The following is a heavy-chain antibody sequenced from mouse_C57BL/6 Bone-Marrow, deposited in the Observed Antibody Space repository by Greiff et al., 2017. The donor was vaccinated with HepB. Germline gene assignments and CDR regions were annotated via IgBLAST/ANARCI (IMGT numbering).Heavy chain of an antibody. D-gene: IGHD1-1*01. J-gene: IGHJ1*03. Sequence: VQLQQPGAELVMPGASVKLSCKASGYTFTSYWMHWLKQRLGQGLGWIGEFDPSDSYTNYNKKFKGKSTLTVDKSSSTAYMQLSSLTSEDSAVYYCAREGLITFDVWGTGTTVTVSS. CDR1: GYTFTSYW. CDR3: AREGLITFDV. CDR2: FDPSDSYT. V-gene: IGHV1-69*01.